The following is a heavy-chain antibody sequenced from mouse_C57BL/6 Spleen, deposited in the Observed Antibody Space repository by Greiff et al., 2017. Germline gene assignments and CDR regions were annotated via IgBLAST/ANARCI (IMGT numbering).Heavy chain of an antibody. Sequence: VQLQPSGPELVKPGASVKISCKASGYTFTDYYMNWVKQSHGKSLEWIGDINPNNGGTSYNQKFKGKATLTVDKSSSTAYMELRSLTSEDSAVYYCARRYYYGSSAYFDYWGQGTTLTVSS. D-gene: IGHD1-1*01. CDR3: ARRYYYGSSAYFDY. CDR1: GYTFTDYY. CDR2: INPNNGGT. V-gene: IGHV1-26*01. J-gene: IGHJ2*01.